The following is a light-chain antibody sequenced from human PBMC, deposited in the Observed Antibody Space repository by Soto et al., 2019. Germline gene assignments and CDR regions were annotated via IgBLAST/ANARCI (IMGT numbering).Light chain of an antibody. CDR1: QSVLYSSNNKNY. J-gene: IGKJ4*01. V-gene: IGKV4-1*01. CDR3: QQYSPTPSPT. Sequence: DIVMTQSPDSLAVSLGERATINCKSSQSVLYSSNNKNYLAWYQQKPGQPPRLLIYWASTRESGVPDRFSGSGSETDFTLTISSLQAEDVAVYHCQQYSPTPSPTFGGGTKVEIK. CDR2: WAS.